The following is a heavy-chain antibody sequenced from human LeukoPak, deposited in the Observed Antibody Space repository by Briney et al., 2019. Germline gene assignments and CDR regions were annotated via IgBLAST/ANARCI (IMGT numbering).Heavy chain of an antibody. CDR2: INPNSGGT. D-gene: IGHD5-18*01. Sequence: ASVKVSCKASGYTFTGYYMHWVRQAPGQGLEWMGWINPNSGGTNYAQKFQGRVTMTRDTSISIAYMELSRLRSDDTAVYYCARGDVDTATVDYWGQGTLVTVSS. CDR3: ARGDVDTATVDY. J-gene: IGHJ4*02. CDR1: GYTFTGYY. V-gene: IGHV1-2*02.